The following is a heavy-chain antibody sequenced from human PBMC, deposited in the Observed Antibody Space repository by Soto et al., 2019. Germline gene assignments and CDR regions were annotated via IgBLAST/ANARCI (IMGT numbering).Heavy chain of an antibody. CDR3: ARRYGSGSYYNQAYYYYMDV. CDR1: GGSISSYY. CDR2: IYYSGST. D-gene: IGHD3-10*01. Sequence: SETLSLTCTVSGGSISSYYWSWIRQPPGKGLEWIGYIYYSGSTNYNPSLKSRVTISVDTSKNQFSLKLSSVTAADTAVYYCARRYGSGSYYNQAYYYYMDVWGKGTTVTVSS. V-gene: IGHV4-59*01. J-gene: IGHJ6*03.